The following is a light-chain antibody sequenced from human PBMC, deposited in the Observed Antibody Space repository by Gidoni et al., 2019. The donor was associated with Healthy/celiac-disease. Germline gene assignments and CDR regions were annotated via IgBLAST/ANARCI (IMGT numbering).Light chain of an antibody. CDR2: AAA. CDR3: QQLNSYLPLT. J-gene: IGKJ4*01. Sequence: DIQLTQSPSFLSTSVGDRVTITCWASQGISSYLAWYQQKPGKAPKLLIYAAATLQRGVPSRFSGSGSGTEFTLTISSLQPEDFATYYCQQLNSYLPLTFGGGTKVEIK. CDR1: QGISSY. V-gene: IGKV1-9*01.